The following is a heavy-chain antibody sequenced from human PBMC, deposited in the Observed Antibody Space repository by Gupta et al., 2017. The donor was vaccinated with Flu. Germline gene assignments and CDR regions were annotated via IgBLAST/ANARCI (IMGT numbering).Heavy chain of an antibody. CDR3: ARDFREYCSSTSCYTGEGGYYYYYMDV. CDR2: NWNGGST. D-gene: IGHD2-2*02. Sequence: NWNGGSTGYADSVKGRFTISRDNAKNSLYLQMNSLRAEDTALYHCARDFREYCSSTSCYTGEGGYYYYYMDVWGKGTTVTVSS. V-gene: IGHV3-20*01. J-gene: IGHJ6*03.